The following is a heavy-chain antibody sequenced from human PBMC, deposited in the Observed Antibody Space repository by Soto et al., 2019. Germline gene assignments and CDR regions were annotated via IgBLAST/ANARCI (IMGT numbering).Heavy chain of an antibody. D-gene: IGHD3-3*01. Sequence: ASVKVSCKASGGTFSSYAISWVRQAPGQGLEWMGGIIPIFGTANYAQKFQGRVTITADESTSTAYMELSSLRSEDTAVYYCARASAPPDYDFWSGSPWFDPWGQGTLVTVSS. CDR3: ARASAPPDYDFWSGSPWFDP. V-gene: IGHV1-69*13. CDR1: GGTFSSYA. CDR2: IIPIFGTA. J-gene: IGHJ5*02.